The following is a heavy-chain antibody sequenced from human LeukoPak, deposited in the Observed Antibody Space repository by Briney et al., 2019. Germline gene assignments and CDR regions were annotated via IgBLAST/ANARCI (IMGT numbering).Heavy chain of an antibody. Sequence: SETLSLTCAVYGGSFSGYYWSWIRQPPGKGLEWIGEINHSGSTNYNPSLKSRVTISVDTSKNQFSLKLSSVTAVDTAVYYCARQGSGSYRLFDYWGQGTLVTVSS. CDR1: GGSFSGYY. V-gene: IGHV4-34*01. J-gene: IGHJ4*02. CDR3: ARQGSGSYRLFDY. CDR2: INHSGST. D-gene: IGHD3-10*01.